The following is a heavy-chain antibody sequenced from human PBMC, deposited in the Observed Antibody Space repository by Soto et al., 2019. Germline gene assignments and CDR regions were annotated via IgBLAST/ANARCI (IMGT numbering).Heavy chain of an antibody. V-gene: IGHV4-30-2*01. CDR3: ARAGYDILTGYYNWFDP. CDR1: GGSISSDDYS. J-gene: IGHJ5*02. D-gene: IGHD3-9*01. Sequence: SETLSLTCAVSGGSISSDDYSWSWIRQPPGKGLEWIGYIYHSGSTYYNLSLKSRVTISVDRSKNQFSLKLSSVTAADTAVYYCARAGYDILTGYYNWFDPWGQGTLVTVSS. CDR2: IYHSGST.